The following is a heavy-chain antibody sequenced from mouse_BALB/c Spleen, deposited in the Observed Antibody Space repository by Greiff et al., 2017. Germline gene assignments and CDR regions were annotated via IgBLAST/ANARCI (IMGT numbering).Heavy chain of an antibody. D-gene: IGHD1-1*01. CDR1: GFNIKDYY. CDR3: TLTTVAFDY. J-gene: IGHJ2*01. CDR2: IDPENGDT. V-gene: IGHV14-4*02. Sequence: VQLQQSGAELVRSGASVKLSCTASGFNIKDYYMPWVKQRPEQGLEWIGWIDPENGDTEYAPKFEGKATMTADTSSNTAYLQLSSLTSEDTAVYYCTLTTVAFDYWGQGTTLTVAS.